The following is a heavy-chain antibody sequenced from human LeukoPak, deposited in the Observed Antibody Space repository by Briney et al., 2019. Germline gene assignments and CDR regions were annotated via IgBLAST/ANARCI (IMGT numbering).Heavy chain of an antibody. CDR2: IIPIFGTA. D-gene: IGHD2-15*01. CDR1: GGTFSSYA. J-gene: IGHJ6*03. Sequence: GASVKVSCKASGGTFSSYAISWVRQAPGQGLEWMGGIIPIFGTANYAQKFQGRVTITADKSTSTAYMELSSLRSEDTAVYYCASYSSSSYYYYYMDVWGKGTTATVSS. CDR3: ASYSSSSYYYYYMDV. V-gene: IGHV1-69*06.